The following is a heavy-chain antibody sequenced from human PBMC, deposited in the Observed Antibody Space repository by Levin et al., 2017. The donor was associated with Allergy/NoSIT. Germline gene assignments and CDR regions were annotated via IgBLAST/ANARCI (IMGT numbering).Heavy chain of an antibody. CDR1: GFKYSSFD. D-gene: IGHD1-1*01. V-gene: IGHV3-48*03. J-gene: IGHJ5*02. CDR2: ISSSGGTI. CDR3: AGDEGTTSPNWFDP. Sequence: GGSLRLSCAASGFKYSSFDMNWVRQAPGKGLEWISYISSSGGTIYYADSVRGRFTISRDNAKNSLYLQMNSLRAEDTAVYYCAGDEGTTSPNWFDPWGQGTLVTVSS.